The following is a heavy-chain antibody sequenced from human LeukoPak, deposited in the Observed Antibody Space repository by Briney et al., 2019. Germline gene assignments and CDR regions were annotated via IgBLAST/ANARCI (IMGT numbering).Heavy chain of an antibody. CDR1: GGSISSYY. CDR2: IYYSGST. J-gene: IGHJ4*02. CDR3: ARGALGTGYYELDY. V-gene: IGHV4-59*01. D-gene: IGHD3/OR15-3a*01. Sequence: SETLSLTCTVSGGSISSYYWSWIRQPPGKGLEWIGYIYYSGSTNYNPSLKSRVTISVDTSKNQFSLKLSSVTAADTAVYYCARGALGTGYYELDYWGQGTLVTVSS.